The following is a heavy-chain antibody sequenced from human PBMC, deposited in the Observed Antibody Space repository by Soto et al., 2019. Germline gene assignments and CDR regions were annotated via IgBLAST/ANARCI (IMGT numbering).Heavy chain of an antibody. CDR3: AKEVAVAGDLDY. D-gene: IGHD6-19*01. Sequence: GGSLRLSCVASGFTFSRFGIHWVRQAPGKGLEWVGVISSDGKTKYYADSVKGRFTISRDNSKNTLYLQMDSLRPEDTAVYYCAKEVAVAGDLDYWGQGTLVTVSS. CDR2: ISSDGKTK. V-gene: IGHV3-30*18. J-gene: IGHJ4*01. CDR1: GFTFSRFG.